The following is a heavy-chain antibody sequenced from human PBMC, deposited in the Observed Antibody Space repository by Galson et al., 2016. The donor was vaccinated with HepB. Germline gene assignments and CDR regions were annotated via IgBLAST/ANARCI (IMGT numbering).Heavy chain of an antibody. CDR1: GFSLSTRGMC. V-gene: IGHV2-70*01. Sequence: PALVKPTQPLTVTCTFSGFSLSTRGMCVSWIRQSPGKALEWLALIDWDDDKYYNTSLKSRLTISKDTSKNQVVLTMTNMDPVDTATYYCARLFSPSYTSGWAPFDYWGQGALVTVSS. CDR3: ARLFSPSYTSGWAPFDY. J-gene: IGHJ4*02. D-gene: IGHD6-19*01. CDR2: IDWDDDK.